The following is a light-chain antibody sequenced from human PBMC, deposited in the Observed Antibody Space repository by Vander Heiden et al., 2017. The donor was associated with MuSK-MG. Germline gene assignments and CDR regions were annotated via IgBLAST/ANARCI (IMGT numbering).Light chain of an antibody. CDR3: ATWDDSLNGPV. CDR1: SSNTGSNT. CDR2: GNG. V-gene: IGLV1-44*01. Sequence: QSAVTQPPSASGTPGQTVTISCSGSSSNTGSNTANWYEQLPGTAPKLLIHGNGQRPSGVPDRFSGSKSGTSASLAISGLQSEDDGDYYCATWDDSLNGPVFGGGTRLTVL. J-gene: IGLJ3*02.